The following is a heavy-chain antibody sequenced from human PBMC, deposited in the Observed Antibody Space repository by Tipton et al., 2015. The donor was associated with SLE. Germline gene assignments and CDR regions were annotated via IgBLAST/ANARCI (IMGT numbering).Heavy chain of an antibody. V-gene: IGHV4-4*08. CDR3: ARARGLQQWLAPGWFDP. J-gene: IGHJ5*02. Sequence: TLSLTCTVSGGSISSFYWSWIRQPPGKGLEWVGHIYSRGNTNYNPSLKSRVTISVDTSNNQFSLKLNSVTAADTAVYYCARARGLQQWLAPGWFDPWGQGTLVTVSS. CDR1: GGSISSFY. CDR2: IYSRGNT. D-gene: IGHD6-19*01.